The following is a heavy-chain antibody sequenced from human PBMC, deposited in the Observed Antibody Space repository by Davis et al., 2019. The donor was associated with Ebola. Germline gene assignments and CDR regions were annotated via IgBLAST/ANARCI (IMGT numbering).Heavy chain of an antibody. CDR1: AASATIRHVY. Sequence: LRPSCPVSAASATIRHVYWSWTRHPPGKGLEWTAYIYYSGNTNYTPTLKSRVTISLDTSKNQFSLRLNSVTAADTAVYYCARGGSGSPFDYWGQGTLLTVSS. V-gene: IGHV4-61*01. CDR3: ARGGSGSPFDY. J-gene: IGHJ4*02. D-gene: IGHD3-3*01. CDR2: IYYSGNT.